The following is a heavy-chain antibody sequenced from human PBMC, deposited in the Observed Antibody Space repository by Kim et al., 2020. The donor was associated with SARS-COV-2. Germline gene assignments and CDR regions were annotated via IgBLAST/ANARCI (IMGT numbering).Heavy chain of an antibody. D-gene: IGHD2-15*01. Sequence: KFQGRVTITADKSTSTAYMELSSLRSEDTAVYYCARGYCSGGSCYPDFDYWGQGTLVTVSS. J-gene: IGHJ4*02. V-gene: IGHV1-69*02. CDR3: ARGYCSGGSCYPDFDY.